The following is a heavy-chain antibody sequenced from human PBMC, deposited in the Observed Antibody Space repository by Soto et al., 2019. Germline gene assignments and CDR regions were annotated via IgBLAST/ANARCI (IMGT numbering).Heavy chain of an antibody. D-gene: IGHD1-20*01. Sequence: QVRLVQSGAEVKKPGASVKVSCKASGYTFTDYYMHWVRQAPGQGLEWMGWIDPKSGSTHYAQKFQARVTMTREPSISKAYMDLSSLRSDDTAVYYCARDGPNNWNHGWFDPWGQGTLVTVS. V-gene: IGHV1-2*02. J-gene: IGHJ5*02. CDR1: GYTFTDYY. CDR3: ARDGPNNWNHGWFDP. CDR2: IDPKSGST.